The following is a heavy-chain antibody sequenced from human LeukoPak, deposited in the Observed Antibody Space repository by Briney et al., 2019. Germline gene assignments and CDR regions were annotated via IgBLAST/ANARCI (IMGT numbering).Heavy chain of an antibody. CDR1: GFTFSNYW. V-gene: IGHV3-74*01. D-gene: IGHD1-26*01. Sequence: GGSLRLSCAASGFTFSNYWMHWVHQAPGKGLFWVSRINGDGSSTNYADSVKGRFTISRDNAKNTLYLQMNSLRAEDTAAYYCARGGQPTDFWGQGTLVTVSS. CDR3: ARGGQPTDF. CDR2: INGDGSST. J-gene: IGHJ4*02.